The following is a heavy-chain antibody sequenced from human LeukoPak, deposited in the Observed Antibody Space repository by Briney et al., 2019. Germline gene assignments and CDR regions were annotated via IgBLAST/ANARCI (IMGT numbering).Heavy chain of an antibody. CDR3: ARGTVPNFDY. D-gene: IGHD1-1*01. V-gene: IGHV4-38-2*02. CDR2: IYHSGST. CDR1: GYSISSGYY. J-gene: IGHJ4*02. Sequence: SETLSLTCTDSGYSISSGYYWGWIRQPPGKGLEWIGSIYHSGSTYYNPSLKSRVTISVDTSKNQFSLKLSSVTAADTAVYYCARGTVPNFDYWGQGTLVTVSS.